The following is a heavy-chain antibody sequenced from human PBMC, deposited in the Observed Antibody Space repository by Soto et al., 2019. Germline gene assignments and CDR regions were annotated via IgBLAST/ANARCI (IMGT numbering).Heavy chain of an antibody. V-gene: IGHV4-38-2*01. CDR3: PRNSYFDFWSGSQRGCDL. Sequence: SETLSLTSAVSGYPISSGYYWGWIRQSPGKGLEWIGSLYHSGSTYYNPSLKSRVTISVDSSKNQFSLRLTSVTAADTAVYYCPRNSYFDFWSGSQRGCDLWGQGTGVTVS. CDR1: GYPISSGYY. D-gene: IGHD3-3*01. CDR2: LYHSGST. J-gene: IGHJ1*01.